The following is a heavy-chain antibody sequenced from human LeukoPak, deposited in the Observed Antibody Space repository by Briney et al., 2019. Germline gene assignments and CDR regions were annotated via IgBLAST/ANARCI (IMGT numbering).Heavy chain of an antibody. J-gene: IGHJ4*02. V-gene: IGHV3-48*03. Sequence: PGGSLRLSCVASGFTFSSYEMSWVRQAPGKGLEWLSYISSSGSTIYYADFVKGRFTISRDNAKNSVYLQKNSLRAEDTAVYYCARETYFDYWGQGTLLTVSS. CDR3: ARETYFDY. CDR2: ISSSGSTI. CDR1: GFTFSSYE.